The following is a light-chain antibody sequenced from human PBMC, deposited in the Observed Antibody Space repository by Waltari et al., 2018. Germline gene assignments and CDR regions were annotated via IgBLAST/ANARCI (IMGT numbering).Light chain of an antibody. CDR1: SSNIGNNY. Sequence: QSVLTQPPSVSAAPGQRVTISCSGGSSNIGNNYVSWYRQFPGTAPKLLIYENSEGPAGFPGRFSGAKSGTSATLDITGLQAGDEADYYCGTWDSSLSGAVFGGGTHLTVL. CDR2: ENS. J-gene: IGLJ7*01. V-gene: IGLV1-51*02. CDR3: GTWDSSLSGAV.